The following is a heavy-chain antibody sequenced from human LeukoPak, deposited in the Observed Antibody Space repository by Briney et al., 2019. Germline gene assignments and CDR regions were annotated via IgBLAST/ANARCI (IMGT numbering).Heavy chain of an antibody. CDR2: ISAYNGNT. Sequence: ASVKVSCKASGYTFTSYGISWVRQAPGQGLEWMGWISAYNGNTTYAQKLQGRVTMTTDTSTSTAYMELRSLRSDDTAVYYCAKGIETYYYGSGSAFDGMDVWGQGTTVTVSS. V-gene: IGHV1-18*01. D-gene: IGHD3-10*01. CDR1: GYTFTSYG. J-gene: IGHJ6*02. CDR3: AKGIETYYYGSGSAFDGMDV.